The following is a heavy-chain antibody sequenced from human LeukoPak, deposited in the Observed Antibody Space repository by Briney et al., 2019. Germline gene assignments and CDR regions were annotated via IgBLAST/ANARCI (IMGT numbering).Heavy chain of an antibody. CDR2: ISAYNGNT. Sequence: ASVKVSCKASGYTFTSYGISWVRQAPGQGLEWMGWISAYNGNTNYAQKLQGRVTMTTDTSTSTAYMELRSLRSDDTAVYYCARDSDDFWSGYWPIDYWGQGTLVTVSS. D-gene: IGHD3-3*01. V-gene: IGHV1-18*01. CDR3: ARDSDDFWSGYWPIDY. J-gene: IGHJ4*02. CDR1: GYTFTSYG.